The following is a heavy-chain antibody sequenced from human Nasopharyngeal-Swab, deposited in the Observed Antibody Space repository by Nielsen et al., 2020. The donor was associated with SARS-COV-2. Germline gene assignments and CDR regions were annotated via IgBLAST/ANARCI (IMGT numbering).Heavy chain of an antibody. D-gene: IGHD3-10*01. CDR1: GFTFSSYS. Sequence: GGSLRLSCAASGFTFSSYSMSCVRPPPGKGLEWVSTIGGRGGSTWYADSVKGRFTISRDNSKNTLFLQMNSLRAEDTAIYYCAKTGQLDTWGQGTMVTVSS. J-gene: IGHJ3*02. V-gene: IGHV3-23*01. CDR2: IGGRGGST. CDR3: AKTGQLDT.